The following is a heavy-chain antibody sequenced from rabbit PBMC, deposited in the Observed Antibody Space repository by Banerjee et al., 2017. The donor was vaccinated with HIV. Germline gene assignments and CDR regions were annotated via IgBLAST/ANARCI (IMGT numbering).Heavy chain of an antibody. CDR3: ARDLAGVIGWNFDL. J-gene: IGHJ4*01. V-gene: IGHV1S45*01. Sequence: QEQLEESGGDLVKPEGSLTLTCTASGFSFSNKYVMCWVRQAPGKGLEWIGYITYGGSAYYASWVNGRFTISKTSSTTVTLEMTSLTAADTATYFCARDLAGVIGWNFDLWGQGTLVTVS. CDR1: GFSFSNKYV. CDR2: ITYGGSA. D-gene: IGHD4-1*01.